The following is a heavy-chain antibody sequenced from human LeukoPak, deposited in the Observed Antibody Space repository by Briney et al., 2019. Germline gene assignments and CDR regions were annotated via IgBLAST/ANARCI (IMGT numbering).Heavy chain of an antibody. D-gene: IGHD5-18*01. V-gene: IGHV4-34*01. CDR3: ARDSYSWNVDAFDP. Sequence: SETLSLTCAVYGGSFSDYYWSWIRQPPGKGLEWIGEINHSGSTDYNPSLKSRVTISIDKSKNHFSLKLTSVTAADTAIYYCARDSYSWNVDAFDPWGQGTLVTVSS. CDR1: GGSFSDYY. CDR2: INHSGST. J-gene: IGHJ5*02.